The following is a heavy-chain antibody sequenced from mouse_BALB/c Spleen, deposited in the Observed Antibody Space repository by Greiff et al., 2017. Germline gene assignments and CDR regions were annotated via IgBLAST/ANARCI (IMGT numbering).Heavy chain of an antibody. CDR2: ISSGGSYT. V-gene: IGHV5-9-4*01. J-gene: IGHJ2*01. Sequence: DVKLVESGGGLVKPGGSLKLSCAASGFTFSSYAMSWVRQSPEKRLEWVAEISSGGSYTYYPDTVTGRFTISRDNAKNTLYLEMSSLRSEDTAMYYCARVFYYYGSSYPYYFDYWGQGTTLTVSS. D-gene: IGHD1-1*01. CDR1: GFTFSSYA. CDR3: ARVFYYYGSSYPYYFDY.